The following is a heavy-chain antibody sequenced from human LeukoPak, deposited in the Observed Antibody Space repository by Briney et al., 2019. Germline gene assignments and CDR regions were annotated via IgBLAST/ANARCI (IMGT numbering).Heavy chain of an antibody. J-gene: IGHJ4*02. D-gene: IGHD1-26*01. CDR2: IGVGSGNS. CDR1: GFTFSISA. CDR3: AKGGWELL. V-gene: IGHV3-23*01. Sequence: GGSLRLSCAASGFTFSISAMSWFRQAPGKGLEGVSVIGVGSGNSHYAESVKGRLTISRDDSKNTLYLQMNSLRTDDTAVYYCAKGGWELLGGQGTLVTVSS.